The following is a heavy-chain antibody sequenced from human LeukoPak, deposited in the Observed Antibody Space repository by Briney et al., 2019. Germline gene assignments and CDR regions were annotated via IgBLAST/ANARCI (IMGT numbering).Heavy chain of an antibody. Sequence: GGSLRLSCAASGFTFSSYRMNWVRQAPGKGLEWVSSISGTGNYIYYADSLKGRFTISRDNAKNSLFLQMNSLRAEDTAVYYCVREGYCSGGTCYSEAFDIWGQGTMVTVSP. D-gene: IGHD2-15*01. CDR3: VREGYCSGGTCYSEAFDI. V-gene: IGHV3-21*01. CDR1: GFTFSSYR. J-gene: IGHJ3*02. CDR2: ISGTGNYI.